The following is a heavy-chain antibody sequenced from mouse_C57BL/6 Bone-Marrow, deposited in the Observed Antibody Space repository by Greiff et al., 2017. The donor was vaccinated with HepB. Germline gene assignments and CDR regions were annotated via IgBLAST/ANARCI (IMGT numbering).Heavy chain of an antibody. CDR2: IDPENGDT. D-gene: IGHD2-2*01. V-gene: IGHV14-4*01. CDR1: GFNIKDDY. Sequence: VQLQQSGAELVRPGASVKLSCTASGFNIKDDYMHWVKQRPEQGLEWIGWIDPENGDTEYASKFQGKATITADTSSNTAYLQLIRLTSEDTAVYYCTYISYGYLYWYFDVWGTGTTVTVSS. CDR3: TYISYGYLYWYFDV. J-gene: IGHJ1*03.